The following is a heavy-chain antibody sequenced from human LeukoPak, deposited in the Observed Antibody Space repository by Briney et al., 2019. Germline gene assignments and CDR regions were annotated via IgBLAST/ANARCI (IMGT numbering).Heavy chain of an antibody. J-gene: IGHJ4*02. CDR1: GFTFSSYS. CDR3: ARGTLSRFDY. Sequence: GGSLRLSCAASGFTFSSYSMNWVRQAPGKGLEWVSSISSSSSYIHYAASMKGRFTISRDNAKNSLYLQMNSLRAEDTAVYYCARGTLSRFDYWGQGTLVTVSS. CDR2: ISSSSSYI. V-gene: IGHV3-21*01.